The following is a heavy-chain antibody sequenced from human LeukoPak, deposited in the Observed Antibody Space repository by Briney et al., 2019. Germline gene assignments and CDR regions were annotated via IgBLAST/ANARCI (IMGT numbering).Heavy chain of an antibody. CDR1: GGSFSGYY. D-gene: IGHD6-13*01. CDR3: ARGGGIAAAGTNFDY. Sequence: SETLSLTCAVYGGSFSGYYWSWIRQPPGKGLEWIGEINHSGSTNYNPSLKSRVTISVDTSKNQFSLKLGSVTAADTAVYYCARGGGIAAAGTNFDYWGQGTLVTVSS. V-gene: IGHV4-34*01. CDR2: INHSGST. J-gene: IGHJ4*02.